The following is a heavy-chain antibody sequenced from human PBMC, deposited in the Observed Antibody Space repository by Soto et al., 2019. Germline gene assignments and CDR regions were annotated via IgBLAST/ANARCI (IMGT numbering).Heavy chain of an antibody. CDR1: GGSISSYY. D-gene: IGHD1-26*01. V-gene: IGHV4-59*01. CDR2: IYYSGST. J-gene: IGHJ3*02. CDR3: ARRWGDAFDI. Sequence: SETLCLTCTVSGGSISSYYWSWIRQPPGKGLEWIGYIYYSGSTNYNPSLKSRVTISVDTSKNQFSLKLSSVTAADTAVYYCARRWGDAFDIWGQGTMVTVSS.